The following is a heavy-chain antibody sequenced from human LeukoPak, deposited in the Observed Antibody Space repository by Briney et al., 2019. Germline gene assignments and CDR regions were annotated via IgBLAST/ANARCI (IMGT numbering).Heavy chain of an antibody. V-gene: IGHV3-48*04. Sequence: GGSLRLSCAASGFTFSSYSMNWVRQAPGKGLEWVSYISSSSSTIYYADSVKGRFTISRDNAKNTLFLQMNSLRAEDTAVYYCAKDAEYCSSTSCPYYYYMDVWGKGTTVTVSS. D-gene: IGHD2-2*01. CDR3: AKDAEYCSSTSCPYYYYMDV. CDR2: ISSSSSTI. J-gene: IGHJ6*03. CDR1: GFTFSSYS.